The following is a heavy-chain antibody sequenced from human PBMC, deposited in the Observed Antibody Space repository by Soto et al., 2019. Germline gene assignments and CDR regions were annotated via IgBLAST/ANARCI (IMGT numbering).Heavy chain of an antibody. Sequence: ASVKVSCRASGNTLTSYDINWVRQATGHGLEWMGWINPNSGNIGYAQKFQGRVTMTRDTAIRTAYMEVSRLRSDDTAVYYCARGRASGSYYLLDYWGQGTLVTVSS. J-gene: IGHJ4*02. CDR2: INPNSGNI. CDR3: ARGRASGSYYLLDY. D-gene: IGHD3-10*01. V-gene: IGHV1-8*01. CDR1: GNTLTSYD.